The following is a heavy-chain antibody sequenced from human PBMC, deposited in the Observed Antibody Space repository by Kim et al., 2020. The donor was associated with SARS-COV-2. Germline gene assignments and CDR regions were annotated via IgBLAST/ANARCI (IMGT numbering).Heavy chain of an antibody. CDR2: FDPEDGET. J-gene: IGHJ6*02. CDR3: ATAAAVVVPAAMRERDYYYYDGMDV. V-gene: IGHV1-24*01. CDR1: GYTLTELS. D-gene: IGHD2-2*01. Sequence: ASVKVYCKVSGYTLTELSMHWVRQAPGKGLEWMGGFDPEDGETIYAQKFQGRVTMTEDTSTDTAYMELSSLRSEDTAVYYCATAAAVVVPAAMRERDYYYYDGMDVWGQGTTEPVSS.